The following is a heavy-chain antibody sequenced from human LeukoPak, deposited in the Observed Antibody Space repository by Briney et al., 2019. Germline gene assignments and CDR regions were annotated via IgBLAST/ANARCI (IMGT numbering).Heavy chain of an antibody. Sequence: GGSLRLSCAASGFTFSSYAMSWVRQASGKGLEWVSATSGSGGSTYYADSVKGRFTISRDNSKNTLYLQMNSLRAEDTAVYYCAKDGAGIFGVVIIYFDYWGQGTLVTVSS. V-gene: IGHV3-23*01. J-gene: IGHJ4*02. CDR1: GFTFSSYA. CDR2: TSGSGGST. CDR3: AKDGAGIFGVVIIYFDY. D-gene: IGHD3-3*01.